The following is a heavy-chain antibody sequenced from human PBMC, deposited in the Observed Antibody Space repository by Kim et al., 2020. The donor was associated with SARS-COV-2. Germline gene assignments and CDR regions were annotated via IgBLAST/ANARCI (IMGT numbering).Heavy chain of an antibody. J-gene: IGHJ3*02. Sequence: YSGTVKSRITVNEETSKNHFSLQLNSVSPEDAAVYYCARDTPSQKAYDIWGQGTMVTVSS. D-gene: IGHD2-2*01. V-gene: IGHV6-1*01. CDR3: ARDTPSQKAYDI.